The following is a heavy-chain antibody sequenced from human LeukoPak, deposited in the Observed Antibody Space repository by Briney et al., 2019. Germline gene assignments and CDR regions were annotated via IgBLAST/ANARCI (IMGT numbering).Heavy chain of an antibody. Sequence: ASVKVSCKVSGYTHTELSMHWVRQAPGKGLEWMGGFDPEDGETIYAQKFQGRVTMTEDTSTDTAYMELSSLRSEDTAVYYCARDPRSWILTGLADYWGQGTLVTVSS. CDR1: GYTHTELS. D-gene: IGHD3-9*01. V-gene: IGHV1-24*01. CDR2: FDPEDGET. J-gene: IGHJ4*02. CDR3: ARDPRSWILTGLADY.